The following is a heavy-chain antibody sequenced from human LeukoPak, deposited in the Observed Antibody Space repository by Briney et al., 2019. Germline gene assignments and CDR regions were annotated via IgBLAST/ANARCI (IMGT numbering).Heavy chain of an antibody. CDR3: AKDLTTVTTIPYFDY. CDR1: GFTFSSYA. D-gene: IGHD4-17*01. CDR2: ISANGGST. J-gene: IGHJ4*02. V-gene: IGHV3-64*01. Sequence: GGSLRLSCVASGFTFSSYAMHWVRQAPGKGLQYVSAISANGGSTYYANSVKGRFTISRDTSKNTLYLQMNSLRAEDTAVYYCAKDLTTVTTIPYFDYWGQGTLVTVSS.